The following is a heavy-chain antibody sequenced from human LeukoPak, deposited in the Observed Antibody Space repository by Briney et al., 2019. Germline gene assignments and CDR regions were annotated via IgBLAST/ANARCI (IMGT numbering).Heavy chain of an antibody. Sequence: GRSLRLSCAASGFTFSSYGMHWVRQAPGKGLEWVAVIWYDGSNKYYADSVKGRFTISRDNSKNTLYLQMNSLRAEDTAVYYCAGSSWHNWFDPWGQGTLVTVSS. CDR2: IWYDGSNK. D-gene: IGHD6-13*01. CDR3: AGSSWHNWFDP. J-gene: IGHJ5*02. V-gene: IGHV3-33*01. CDR1: GFTFSSYG.